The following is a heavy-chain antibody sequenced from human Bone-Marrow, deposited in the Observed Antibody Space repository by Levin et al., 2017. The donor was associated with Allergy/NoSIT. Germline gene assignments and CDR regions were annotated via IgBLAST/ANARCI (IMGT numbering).Heavy chain of an antibody. CDR1: GFTFNTYA. V-gene: IGHV3-33*01. J-gene: IGHJ4*02. CDR3: ARAQAQLSWFQIYYFDY. D-gene: IGHD6-13*01. Sequence: PGGSLRLSCAASGFTFNTYAMHWVRQAPGKGLEWVAVIWYDGSKKYYADSVKGRFTISRDNSKNTLYLQMNSLRGEDTAVYYCARAQAQLSWFQIYYFDYWGQGTLVTVSS. CDR2: IWYDGSKK.